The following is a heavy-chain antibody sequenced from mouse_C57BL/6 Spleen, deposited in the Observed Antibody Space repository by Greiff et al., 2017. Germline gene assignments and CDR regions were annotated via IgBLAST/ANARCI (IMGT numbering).Heavy chain of an antibody. CDR1: GFTFSDYG. CDR2: ISIGSSTN. CDR3: ARGGLRSSAWFAY. Sequence: EVMLVESGGGLVKPGGSLKLSCAASGFTFSDYGMHWVRQAPEKGLEWVAYISIGSSTNYYADTVKGRFTISRDNAKNTLFLQMTSLRSEYTAMYSSARGGLRSSAWFAYWGQGTLVTFSA. J-gene: IGHJ3*01. D-gene: IGHD3-2*02. V-gene: IGHV5-17*01.